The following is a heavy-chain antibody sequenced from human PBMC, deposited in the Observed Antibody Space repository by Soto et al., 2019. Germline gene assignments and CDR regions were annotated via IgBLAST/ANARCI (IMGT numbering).Heavy chain of an antibody. D-gene: IGHD5-12*01. J-gene: IGHJ6*03. Sequence: QVQLQESGPGLVKPSQTLSLTCTVSGGSISSGGYYWSWIRQHPGKGLEWIGYISYSGSTYYNPSLKSRVTISVDTSKNKFSLKLSSVTAADTAVYYCSSYEQRQASYHYYYMDVWGKGTTVTVSS. CDR3: SSYEQRQASYHYYYMDV. CDR2: ISYSGST. V-gene: IGHV4-31*03. CDR1: GGSISSGGYY.